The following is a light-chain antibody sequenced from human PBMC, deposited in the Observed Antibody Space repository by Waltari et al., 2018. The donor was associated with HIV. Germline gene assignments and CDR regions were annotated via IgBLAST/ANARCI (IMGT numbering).Light chain of an antibody. CDR1: QSVSSS. V-gene: IGKV3-15*01. J-gene: IGKJ1*01. Sequence: EIVMTQSPDTLSVSPGESATLSCRASQSVSSSLAWYQLKPGQAPRFLIYGASSRATGVPARFSGSGSGTEFTLTISSLQSEDFAVYYCQQYSNWPLWTFGQGTKVEIK. CDR3: QQYSNWPLWT. CDR2: GAS.